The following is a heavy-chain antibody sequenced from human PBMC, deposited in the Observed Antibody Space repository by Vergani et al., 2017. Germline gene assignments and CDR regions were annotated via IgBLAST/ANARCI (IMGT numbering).Heavy chain of an antibody. CDR1: GFTFDDYA. CDR3: AKDMLPGDGIGWFDP. J-gene: IGHJ5*02. D-gene: IGHD1-26*01. Sequence: EVQLVESGGGLVQPGRSLRLSCAASGFTFDDYAMHWVRQAPGKGLEWVSGISWNSGSIGYADSVKGRFTISRDNAKNSLYLQMNSLRAEDTALYYCAKDMLPGDGIGWFDPWGQGTLVTVSS. V-gene: IGHV3-9*01. CDR2: ISWNSGSI.